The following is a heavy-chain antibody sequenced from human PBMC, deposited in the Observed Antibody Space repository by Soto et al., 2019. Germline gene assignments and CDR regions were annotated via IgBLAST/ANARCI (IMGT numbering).Heavy chain of an antibody. J-gene: IGHJ4*02. CDR3: AAGYSSGWSPFDY. D-gene: IGHD6-19*01. CDR1: GFTFSSYA. V-gene: IGHV3-30-3*01. Sequence: ESVGGVVQPGRSLRLSCAASGFTFSSYAMHWVRQAPGKGLEWVAVISYDGSNKYYADSVKGRFTISRDNSKNTLYLQMNSLRAEDTAVYYCAAGYSSGWSPFDYWGQGTLVTVSS. CDR2: ISYDGSNK.